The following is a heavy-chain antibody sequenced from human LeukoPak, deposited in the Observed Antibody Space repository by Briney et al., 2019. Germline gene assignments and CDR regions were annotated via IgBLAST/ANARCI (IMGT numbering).Heavy chain of an antibody. CDR3: ARQEGWFDP. J-gene: IGHJ5*02. Sequence: SETLSLNCTVSGGSISNYYWSWLRQPPGKGLEWIGYIHYSGSNNYNPSLKSRLTISVDTSKNQFSVKLTSVTAADTAVYYCARQEGWFDPWGQGSLVTVSS. CDR2: IHYSGSN. V-gene: IGHV4-59*08. CDR1: GGSISNYY.